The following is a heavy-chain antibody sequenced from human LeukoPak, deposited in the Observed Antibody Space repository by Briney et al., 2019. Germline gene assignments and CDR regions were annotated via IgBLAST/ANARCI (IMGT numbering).Heavy chain of an antibody. CDR2: IGTSSGNT. CDR1: GYTFTKYG. CDR3: ARESLEGVKYYYGMDV. Sequence: ASVKVSCKASGYTFTKYGISWVRQAPGQGLEWMGWIGTSSGNTNYAQKLQGRVTMTTDTSTTTAYMELRSLRSDDAAVYYCARESLEGVKYYYGMDVRGQGTTVTVPS. D-gene: IGHD2-8*01. V-gene: IGHV1-18*01. J-gene: IGHJ6*02.